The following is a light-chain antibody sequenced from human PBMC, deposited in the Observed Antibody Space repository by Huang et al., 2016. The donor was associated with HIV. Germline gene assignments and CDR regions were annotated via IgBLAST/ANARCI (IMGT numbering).Light chain of an antibody. J-gene: IGKJ5*01. CDR3: QHHGNWPET. CDR1: QSVSTY. Sequence: PGERATLSCRASQSVSTYVAWYQQKPGQAPRLLIYEAFKRATDIPARFSGSGSGTDFSLTISSLEPEDSATYYCQHHGNWPETFGQGTRLEIK. CDR2: EAF. V-gene: IGKV3-11*01.